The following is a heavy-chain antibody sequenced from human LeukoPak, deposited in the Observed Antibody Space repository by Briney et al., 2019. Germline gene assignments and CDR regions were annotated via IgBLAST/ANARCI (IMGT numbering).Heavy chain of an antibody. V-gene: IGHV3-23*01. D-gene: IGHD2-2*01. Sequence: GGSLRLSCAASGFTFSSYAMSWVRQAPGKGLEWVSAISGSGGSTYYADSVKGRFTISRDNAKNSLYLQMNSLRVEDRAVYFCARGVPSTISGWFFDLWGRGTLVTVSS. CDR2: ISGSGGST. J-gene: IGHJ2*01. CDR1: GFTFSSYA. CDR3: ARGVPSTISGWFFDL.